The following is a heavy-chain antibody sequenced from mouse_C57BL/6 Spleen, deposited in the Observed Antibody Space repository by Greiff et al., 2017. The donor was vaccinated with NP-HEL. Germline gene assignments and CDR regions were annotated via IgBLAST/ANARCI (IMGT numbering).Heavy chain of an antibody. D-gene: IGHD2-5*01. CDR1: GYTFTSYW. V-gene: IGHV1-72*01. CDR3: ARESSYYSNSWFAY. CDR2: IDPNSGGT. J-gene: IGHJ3*01. Sequence: QVQLKQPGAELVKPGASVKLSCKASGYTFTSYWMHWVKQRPGRGLEWIGRIDPNSGGTKYNEKFKSKATLTVDKPSSTAYMQLSSLTSEDSAVYYCARESSYYSNSWFAYWGQGTLVTVSA.